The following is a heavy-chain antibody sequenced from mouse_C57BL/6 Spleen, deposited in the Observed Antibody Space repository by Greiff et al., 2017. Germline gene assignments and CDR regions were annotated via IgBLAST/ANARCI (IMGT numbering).Heavy chain of an antibody. V-gene: IGHV5-17*01. CDR1: GFTFSDYG. CDR3: ARGEAVVATDYAMDY. D-gene: IGHD1-1*01. CDR2: ISSGSSTI. J-gene: IGHJ4*01. Sequence: EVKLMESGGGLVKPGGSLKLSCAASGFTFSDYGMHWVRQAPEKGLEWVAYISSGSSTIYYADTVKGRFTISRDNAKNTLFLQMTSLRSEDTAMYYCARGEAVVATDYAMDYWGQGTSVTVSS.